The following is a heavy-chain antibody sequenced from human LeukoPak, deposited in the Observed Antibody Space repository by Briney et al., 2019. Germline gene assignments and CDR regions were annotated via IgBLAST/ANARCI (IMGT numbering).Heavy chain of an antibody. CDR1: GGPFSGYY. Sequence: SETLSLTCAVYGGPFSGYYWSWIRQPPGKGLEWIGEINHSGSTNYNPSLKSRVTISVDTSKNQFSLKLSSVTAADTAVYYCARGPPYRMDVWGQGTTVTVSS. V-gene: IGHV4-34*01. J-gene: IGHJ6*02. CDR3: ARGPPYRMDV. CDR2: INHSGST.